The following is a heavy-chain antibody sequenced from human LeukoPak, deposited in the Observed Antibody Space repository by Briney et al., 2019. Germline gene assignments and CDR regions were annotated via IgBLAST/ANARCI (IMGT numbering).Heavy chain of an antibody. CDR2: ISSSGSTI. CDR3: ASQYYDYVWGSYRPFDY. CDR1: GFTFSSYE. Sequence: PGGSLRLSCAASGFTFSSYEMNWVRQAPGKGLEWVSYISSSGSTIYYADSVKGRFTISRDNAKNSLYLQMNSLRAEDTAVYYCASQYYDYVWGSYRPFDYWGQGTLVTVSS. J-gene: IGHJ4*02. V-gene: IGHV3-48*03. D-gene: IGHD3-16*02.